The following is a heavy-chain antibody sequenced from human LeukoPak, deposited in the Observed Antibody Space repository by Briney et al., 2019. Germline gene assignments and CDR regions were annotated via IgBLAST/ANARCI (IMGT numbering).Heavy chain of an antibody. J-gene: IGHJ4*02. CDR1: GGTFSSYA. Sequence: SVKVSCTASGGTFSSYAISWVRQAPGQGLEWVGGIIPIFGTANYAKMFQGRVTITTDESTSTAYMEQSSLRSEDTAVYYCAIGVVVPAAIRYWGEGTLVTVSP. CDR3: AIGVVVPAAIRY. CDR2: IIPIFGTA. V-gene: IGHV1-69*05. D-gene: IGHD2-2*02.